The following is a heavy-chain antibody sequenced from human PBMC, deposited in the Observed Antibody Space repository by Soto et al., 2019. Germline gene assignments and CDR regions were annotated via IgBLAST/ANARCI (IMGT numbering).Heavy chain of an antibody. CDR3: ARLGYSGVLPAAFDI. J-gene: IGHJ3*02. CDR1: GYTLTGYF. D-gene: IGHD1-26*01. Sequence: ASVKVSCKASGYTLTGYFMHWVGQAPGQGLEWMGWINPNSGGTNYAQKFQGRVTMTRDTSISTTYMELSGLRYDDTAVYYCARLGYSGVLPAAFDIWGQGTMVKVSS. CDR2: INPNSGGT. V-gene: IGHV1-2*02.